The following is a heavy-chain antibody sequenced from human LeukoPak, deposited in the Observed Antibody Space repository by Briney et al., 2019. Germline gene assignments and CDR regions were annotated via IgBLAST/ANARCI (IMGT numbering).Heavy chain of an antibody. CDR1: GGSMRDYY. CDR3: ARGWASSWYYFDF. Sequence: KASETPSLTCAVSGGSMRDYYWSWIRQPPGKGLEWIGYTYDSGSSSYNPSLRSRVSISIDTSKNQFSLNLSSVTAADTAVYYCARGWASSWYYFDFWGQGTLVTVSS. V-gene: IGHV4-59*01. D-gene: IGHD2-2*01. CDR2: TYDSGSS. J-gene: IGHJ4*02.